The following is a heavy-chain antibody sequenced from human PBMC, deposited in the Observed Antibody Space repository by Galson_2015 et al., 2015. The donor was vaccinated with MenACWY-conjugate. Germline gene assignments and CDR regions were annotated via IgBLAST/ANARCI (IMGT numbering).Heavy chain of an antibody. J-gene: IGHJ6*02. CDR3: ARKYDFWISYGTYYYALDV. D-gene: IGHD3-3*01. CDR1: GFTFSSYE. V-gene: IGHV3-48*03. Sequence: SLRLSCAASGFTFSSYELNWVRQAPGKGLEWVSYISSGGGTIYYADSVKGRFTISRDNAKDSLYLQMNSLRAEDTAVYYCARKYDFWISYGTYYYALDVWGQGTTVIVSS. CDR2: ISSGGGTI.